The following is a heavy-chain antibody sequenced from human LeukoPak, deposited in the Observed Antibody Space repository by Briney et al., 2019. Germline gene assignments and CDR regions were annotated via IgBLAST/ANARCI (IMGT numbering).Heavy chain of an antibody. J-gene: IGHJ5*02. CDR3: ARGLWSPHNWFDP. CDR1: GYTFTSYW. CDR2: IDPSDSYT. V-gene: IGHV5-10-1*01. Sequence: GESLKISCKGSGYTFTSYWISWVRQMPGKGLEWMGTIDPSDSYTNYSPSFQGHVTISADKSISTAYLQWSSLKASDTAMYYCARGLWSPHNWFDPWGQGTLVTVSS. D-gene: IGHD5-18*01.